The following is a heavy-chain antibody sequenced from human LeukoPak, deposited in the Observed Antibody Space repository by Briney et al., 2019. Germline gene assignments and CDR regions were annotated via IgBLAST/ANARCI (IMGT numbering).Heavy chain of an antibody. Sequence: GGSLTLSCAASGFTFSSYWMHWVRQAPGKGRGWVSRINSDGSSTSYADSGKGRFTISRDNAKNTLYLQMNSLRAEDTAVYYCARDTIYCSSTSCWDWFDPWGEGTLVTVSS. V-gene: IGHV3-74*01. J-gene: IGHJ5*02. CDR1: GFTFSSYW. CDR2: INSDGSST. CDR3: ARDTIYCSSTSCWDWFDP. D-gene: IGHD2-2*01.